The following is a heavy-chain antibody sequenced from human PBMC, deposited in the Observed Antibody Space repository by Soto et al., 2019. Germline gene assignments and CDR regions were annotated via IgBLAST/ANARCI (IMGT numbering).Heavy chain of an antibody. Sequence: SGGSLRLSCAASGFTFSSYAMSWVRQAPGKGMEWVAAISGSGGSTYYADSVKGRFTISRENSKNTLYLQMNSLRAEDAAVYYCAKDLVGSNADYYDYWGQGT. J-gene: IGHJ4*02. V-gene: IGHV3-23*01. D-gene: IGHD2-15*01. CDR3: AKDLVGSNADYYDY. CDR1: GFTFSSYA. CDR2: ISGSGGST.